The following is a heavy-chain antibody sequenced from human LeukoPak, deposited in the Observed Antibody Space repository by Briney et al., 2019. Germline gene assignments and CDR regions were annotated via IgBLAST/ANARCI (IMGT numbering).Heavy chain of an antibody. CDR2: ISSSGSTI. D-gene: IGHD3-10*01. CDR1: GFTFSSYE. Sequence: GGSLRLSCAASGFTFSSYEMNWVRQAPGKGLEWVSYISSSGSTIYYADSVKGRFTISRDNAKNSLYLQMNSLRAEDTAVYYCARHGATYYYGSGSYTHYYMDVWGKGTTVTVSS. V-gene: IGHV3-48*03. J-gene: IGHJ6*03. CDR3: ARHGATYYYGSGSYTHYYMDV.